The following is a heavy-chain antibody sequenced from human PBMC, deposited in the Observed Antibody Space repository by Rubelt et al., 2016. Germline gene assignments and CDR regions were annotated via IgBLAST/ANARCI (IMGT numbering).Heavy chain of an antibody. Sequence: QVQLQQWGAGLLKPSETLSLTCDVYGGSFSGYYWSWIRQPPGKGLEWIGEINHSGSTNYNPSLKSRVTISVDTSKNQFSPKRTSVTDADTAVYYCARHDTGSFLFDFWGQGTPVTVSS. CDR2: INHSGST. J-gene: IGHJ4*02. CDR1: GGSFSGYY. CDR3: ARHDTGSFLFDF. V-gene: IGHV4-34*01. D-gene: IGHD1-26*01.